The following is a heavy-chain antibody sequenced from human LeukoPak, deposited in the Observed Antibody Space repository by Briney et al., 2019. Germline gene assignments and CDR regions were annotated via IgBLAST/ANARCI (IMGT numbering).Heavy chain of an antibody. J-gene: IGHJ4*02. CDR3: ARDKGSGMLPFDY. CDR1: GYTFTVHY. CDR2: FNPNSGDA. V-gene: IGHV1-2*02. D-gene: IGHD1-1*01. Sequence: ASVKVSCKASGYTFTVHYLHWVRQAPGQGPEWMGWFNPNSGDANYAQRFQGRVTMTRVTSISTAYMEMKGLTIGDTAVYYCARDKGSGMLPFDYWGQGTRVTVSS.